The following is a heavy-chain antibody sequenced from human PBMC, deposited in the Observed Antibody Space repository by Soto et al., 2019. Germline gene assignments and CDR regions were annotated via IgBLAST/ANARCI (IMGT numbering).Heavy chain of an antibody. CDR3: ARDHHSYYDTSGYYPYFDF. CDR1: GGSVNTAPYH. Sequence: SETLSLTCSVSGGSVNTAPYHWSWIRQSPRNGLEWIGNIYYTGSTNYNPSFESRVAISLDTSNNQFSLRLTSLTAADTAVYFCARDHHSYYDTSGYYPYFDFWGQGTLVTVSS. J-gene: IGHJ4*02. D-gene: IGHD3-22*01. V-gene: IGHV4-61*01. CDR2: IYYTGST.